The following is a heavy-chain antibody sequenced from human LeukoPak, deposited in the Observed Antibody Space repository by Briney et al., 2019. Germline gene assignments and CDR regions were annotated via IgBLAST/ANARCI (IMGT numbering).Heavy chain of an antibody. CDR2: ISSNGGST. J-gene: IGHJ4*02. Sequence: GGSLRLSCSASGFTFSSYAMYWVRQAPGKGLEYVSGISSNGGSTYYADSVKGRFTISRDNSKNALYLQMSSLRAEDTAVYYCVKITSSSGGDYWGQGTLVTVSS. CDR1: GFTFSSYA. CDR3: VKITSSSGGDY. V-gene: IGHV3-64D*09. D-gene: IGHD6-19*01.